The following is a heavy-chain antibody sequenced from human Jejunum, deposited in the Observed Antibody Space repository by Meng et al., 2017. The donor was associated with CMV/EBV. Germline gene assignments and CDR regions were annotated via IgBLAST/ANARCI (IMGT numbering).Heavy chain of an antibody. D-gene: IGHD2-2*01. J-gene: IGHJ4*02. Sequence: GVSISSGGYYWSGIRKHPGMGLEWIGYIHDTGSTHTNPSLTNRVTMSVDTSQNQFSLKLSSVIVADTAVYYCARELCTTTSCSYDYWGQGTLVTVSS. CDR2: IHDTGST. V-gene: IGHV4-31*02. CDR3: ARELCTTTSCSYDY. CDR1: GVSISSGGYY.